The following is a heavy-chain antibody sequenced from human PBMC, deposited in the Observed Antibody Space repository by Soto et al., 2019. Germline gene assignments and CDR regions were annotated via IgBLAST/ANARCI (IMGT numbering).Heavy chain of an antibody. CDR2: IIPIFGTA. CDR1: GGTFSSYA. D-gene: IGHD2-15*01. CDR3: ASPFRRVVVVVAARYAFDI. V-gene: IGHV1-69*01. J-gene: IGHJ3*02. Sequence: QVQLVQSGAEVKKPGSSVKVSCKASGGTFSSYAISWVRQAPGQGLEWMGGIIPIFGTANYAQKFQGRVTITADEATITAYMELSSLRSEDTAVYYCASPFRRVVVVVAARYAFDIWGQVTMVTVAS.